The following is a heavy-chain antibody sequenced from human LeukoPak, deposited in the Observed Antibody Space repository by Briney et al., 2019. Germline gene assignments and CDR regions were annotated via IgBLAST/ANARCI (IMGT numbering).Heavy chain of an antibody. D-gene: IGHD2-15*01. CDR2: ISGHNGYT. CDR3: ARDVCGASCSTPDY. V-gene: IGHV1-18*01. CDR1: GYTFTSYG. Sequence: ASVKVSCKASGYTFTSYGISWVRQAPGQGLEWMGWISGHNGYTNYAQNLQGRVTMTTDTSTSTAYMELRSLRSHDTAVYYCARDVCGASCSTPDYWGQGTLVTVSS. J-gene: IGHJ4*02.